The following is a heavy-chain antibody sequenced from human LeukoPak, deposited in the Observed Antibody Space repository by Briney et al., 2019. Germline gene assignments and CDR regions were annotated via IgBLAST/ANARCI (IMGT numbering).Heavy chain of an antibody. CDR3: ARHSNWNGGVDWFDP. CDR1: SGSNY. Sequence: SETLSLTCTVSSGSNYWSWIRQPLGKGLEWIAYIHYSGSPHYNPSLKSRVTASIDTSKNQFSLKLNSVTAADTAVYYCARHSNWNGGVDWFDPWGQGTQVTVSS. CDR2: IHYSGSP. V-gene: IGHV4-59*08. J-gene: IGHJ5*02. D-gene: IGHD1-20*01.